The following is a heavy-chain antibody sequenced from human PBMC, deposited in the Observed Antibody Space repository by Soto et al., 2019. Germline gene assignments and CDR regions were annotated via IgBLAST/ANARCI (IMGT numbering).Heavy chain of an antibody. J-gene: IGHJ4*02. CDR3: AREVGSRIDY. Sequence: QLQRVESGAEVKKLGASVKVSCKASGYTFTSYDIKWVRQATGQGLEWMGWMNPNSGNAGYAQKFQGRVTMTRNTSISTAYMELSSLRSEDTAMYYCAREVGSRIDYWGQGTLVTVSS. V-gene: IGHV1-8*01. CDR2: MNPNSGNA. CDR1: GYTFTSYD. D-gene: IGHD6-13*01.